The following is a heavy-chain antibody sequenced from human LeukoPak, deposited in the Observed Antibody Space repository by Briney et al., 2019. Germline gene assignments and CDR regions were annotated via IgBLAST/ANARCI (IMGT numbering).Heavy chain of an antibody. CDR1: RYSFDSYA. J-gene: IGHJ4*02. CDR2: INGGGDIT. Sequence: GGSLRLSCEGSRYSFDSYAMTWVRQAPGKGLEWVSSINGGGDITYYAESVKGRFTVSRDNSKDTLFLQMNSLRAEDTAVFYCAKRYGDSTGWFLDFWGQGSLVTVSS. D-gene: IGHD6-13*01. CDR3: AKRYGDSTGWFLDF. V-gene: IGHV3-23*01.